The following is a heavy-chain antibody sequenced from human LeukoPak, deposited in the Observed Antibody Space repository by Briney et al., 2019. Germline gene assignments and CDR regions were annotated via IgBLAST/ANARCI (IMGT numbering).Heavy chain of an antibody. J-gene: IGHJ3*02. Sequence: GGSLRLSCAASGFTFSSYWMSWVRQAPGKGLEWVSYISSSSSTIYYADSVKGRFTISRENAMNSLYLKMNSLRAEDTAVYYCARTGGIVVVRSAFDIWGQGTMVTVSS. CDR2: ISSSSSTI. CDR1: GFTFSSYW. D-gene: IGHD3-22*01. V-gene: IGHV3-48*01. CDR3: ARTGGIVVVRSAFDI.